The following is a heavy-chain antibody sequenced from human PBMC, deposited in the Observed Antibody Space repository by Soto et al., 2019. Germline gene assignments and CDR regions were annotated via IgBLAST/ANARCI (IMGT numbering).Heavy chain of an antibody. J-gene: IGHJ4*02. CDR3: ARVRGYTVTFFDY. CDR1: GGSFSGYY. Sequence: PSETLSLTCAVYGGSFSGYYWSWIRQPPGKGLEWIGEINHSGSTNYNPSLKSRVTISVDTSKNQFSLKLSSVTAADTAVYYCARVRGYTVTFFDYWGQGTPVTVSS. V-gene: IGHV4-34*01. D-gene: IGHD4-17*01. CDR2: INHSGST.